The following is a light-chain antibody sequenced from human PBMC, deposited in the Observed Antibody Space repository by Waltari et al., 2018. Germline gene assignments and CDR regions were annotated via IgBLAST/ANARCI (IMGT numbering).Light chain of an antibody. CDR3: QQYSRTPRT. CDR1: QSVSSSY. V-gene: IGKV3-20*01. Sequence: EIVLTQSPGTLSLSPGERATLSCRASQSVSSSYLAWYQQKPGQAPRLLIYGASSRGTGIPDRFTGSGSGTDFTLTISRLEPEDFAVYYCQQYSRTPRTFGQGTKVEIK. J-gene: IGKJ1*01. CDR2: GAS.